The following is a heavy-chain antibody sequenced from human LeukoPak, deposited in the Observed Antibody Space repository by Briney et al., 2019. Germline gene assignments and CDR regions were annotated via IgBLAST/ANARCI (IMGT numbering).Heavy chain of an antibody. CDR2: ISGSGGST. D-gene: IGHD1-26*01. Sequence: GGSLRLSCAASGFTFSSYAMSWVRQAPGKGLEWVSAISGSGGSTYYADSVKGRFTISRDNSKNTLYPQMNSLRAEDTAVYYCAKGPTIYSGSCNFDYWGQGTLVTVSS. V-gene: IGHV3-23*01. CDR1: GFTFSSYA. CDR3: AKGPTIYSGSCNFDY. J-gene: IGHJ4*02.